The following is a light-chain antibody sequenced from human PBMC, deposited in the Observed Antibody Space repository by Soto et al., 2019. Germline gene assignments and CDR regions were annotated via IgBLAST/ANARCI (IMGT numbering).Light chain of an antibody. J-gene: IGLJ2*01. CDR1: SSDVGGYNY. Sequence: QSVLTQPASVSGSPGQSITISCTGTSSDVGGYNYVSWYQQHPGTAPKLMIYDVSNRPSGVSNRFSGSKSGTTASLTIAGLQAEDEADYYCTSYTSSSTVVFGGGTKLTVL. CDR3: TSYTSSSTVV. V-gene: IGLV2-14*01. CDR2: DVS.